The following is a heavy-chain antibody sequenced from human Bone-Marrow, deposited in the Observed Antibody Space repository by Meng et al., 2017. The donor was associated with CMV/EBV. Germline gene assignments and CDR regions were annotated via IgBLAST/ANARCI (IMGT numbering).Heavy chain of an antibody. J-gene: IGHJ5*02. D-gene: IGHD3-3*01. Sequence: SETLSLTCTVSGGPTSSYYWNWIRQSPGKGLEWIGYIYYNGNTNYNPSLKSRVTISVDTSKNQFSLKLSSMTAADTAVYYCARGSGFDPWGQGTLVTVSS. CDR1: GGPTSSYY. CDR2: IYYNGNT. V-gene: IGHV4-59*01. CDR3: ARGSGFDP.